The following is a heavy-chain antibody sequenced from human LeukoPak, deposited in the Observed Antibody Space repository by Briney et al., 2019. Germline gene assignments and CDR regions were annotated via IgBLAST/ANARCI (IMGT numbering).Heavy chain of an antibody. D-gene: IGHD5-18*01. Sequence: GGSLRLSCAVSGFSFSDTYRTWIRQAPGKGLESLSYISSSGTDISYADSVKGLFTISRDNAKNTLYLHMNSLRADDTAVYYCARGSSYGYVSNYDFDYWGQGTLVTVSS. CDR3: ARGSSYGYVSNYDFDY. CDR2: ISSSGTDI. CDR1: GFSFSDTY. J-gene: IGHJ4*02. V-gene: IGHV3-11*04.